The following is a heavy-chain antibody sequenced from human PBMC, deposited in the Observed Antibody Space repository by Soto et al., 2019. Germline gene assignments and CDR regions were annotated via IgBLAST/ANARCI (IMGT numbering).Heavy chain of an antibody. CDR3: ARVHLEKIWFDP. J-gene: IGHJ5*02. CDR2: IYYSGST. Sequence: SETLSLTCTVSGGSISSHYWSWIRQPPGKGLEWIGYIYYSGSTNYNPSLKSRVTISVDTSKNQFSLKLSSVTAADTAVYYCARVHLEKIWFDPWGQGTLVTVSS. V-gene: IGHV4-59*11. CDR1: GGSISSHY.